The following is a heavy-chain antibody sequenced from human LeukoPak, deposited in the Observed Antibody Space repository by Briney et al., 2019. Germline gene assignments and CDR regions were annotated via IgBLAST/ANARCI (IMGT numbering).Heavy chain of an antibody. Sequence: ASVKVSCKASAYTFTGYYMHWVRQAPGQGLEWMGWINANSGGTNYAQKFQGRVTMTRDTSISTAYMELSRLRSDDTAVYYCARPYCSSTSCYDYYFDYWGQGTLVTVSS. J-gene: IGHJ4*02. CDR3: ARPYCSSTSCYDYYFDY. CDR2: INANSGGT. CDR1: AYTFTGYY. D-gene: IGHD2-2*01. V-gene: IGHV1-2*02.